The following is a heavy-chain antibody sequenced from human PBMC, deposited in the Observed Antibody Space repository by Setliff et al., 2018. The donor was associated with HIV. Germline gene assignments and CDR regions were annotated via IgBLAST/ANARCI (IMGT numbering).Heavy chain of an antibody. D-gene: IGHD3-10*01. J-gene: IGHJ5*02. CDR2: IKHSGRN. Sequence: PSETLSLTCAVSGYSISSGYYWGWIRQPPGKGLEWIGNIKHSGRNYYNPSLMGRVTISLDTSKNQFSLKLTSMTAADTAVYYCAREWRGPNWFDPWGQGTLVTVSS. V-gene: IGHV4-38-2*02. CDR3: AREWRGPNWFDP. CDR1: GYSISSGYY.